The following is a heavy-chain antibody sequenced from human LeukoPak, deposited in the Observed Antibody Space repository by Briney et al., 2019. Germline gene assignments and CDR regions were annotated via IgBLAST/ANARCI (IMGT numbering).Heavy chain of an antibody. CDR3: AKDRSIAARNYFDY. J-gene: IGHJ4*02. V-gene: IGHV3-30*02. CDR2: IRYDGSNK. CDR1: GFTFSSYG. D-gene: IGHD6-6*01. Sequence: GGSLRLSCAASGFTFSSYGMHWVRHAPGKGPEWVAVIRYDGSNKYYADSVKGRFTIPRDNSKNTLYLQMNSLRAEDTAVYYCAKDRSIAARNYFDYWGQGTLVTVSS.